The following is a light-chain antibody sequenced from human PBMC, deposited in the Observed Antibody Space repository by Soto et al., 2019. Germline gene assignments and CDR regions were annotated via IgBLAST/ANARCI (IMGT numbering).Light chain of an antibody. Sequence: QAVVTQPPSASGTPGQRVTISCSGSSSNIGSNTVNWYQQLPGTAPKLLIYNNNQRPSGVPDRFSGSKSGTSASLAISGLQSEDEADYYWAAWDDSLNGLVFGTGTKVTVL. CDR2: NNN. J-gene: IGLJ1*01. CDR3: AAWDDSLNGLV. V-gene: IGLV1-44*01. CDR1: SSNIGSNT.